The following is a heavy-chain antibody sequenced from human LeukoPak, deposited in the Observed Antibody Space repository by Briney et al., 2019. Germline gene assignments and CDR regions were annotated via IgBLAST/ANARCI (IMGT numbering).Heavy chain of an antibody. CDR1: GGTFSSYA. Sequence: SVKVSCKASGGTFSSYAISWVRQAPGQGLEWMGGIIPIFGTANYAQKFQGRVTITTDESTSTAYMELSSLRSEDTAVYYCARDRRDGYINDYWGQGTLVTVSS. V-gene: IGHV1-69*05. CDR3: ARDRRDGYINDY. D-gene: IGHD5-24*01. CDR2: IIPIFGTA. J-gene: IGHJ4*02.